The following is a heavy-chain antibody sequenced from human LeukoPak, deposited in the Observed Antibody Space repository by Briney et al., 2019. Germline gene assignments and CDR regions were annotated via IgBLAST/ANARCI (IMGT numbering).Heavy chain of an antibody. CDR3: ARVGLYSSGYYYFADWTDY. Sequence: PGGSLRLSCAASGFTVSSNYMSWVRQAPGKGLEWVSVIYSGGSTYYADSVKGRVTISRDNSKNTLYLQMNSLRAEDTAVYYCARVGLYSSGYYYFADWTDYWGQGALVTVSS. CDR2: IYSGGST. V-gene: IGHV3-66*01. CDR1: GFTVSSNY. J-gene: IGHJ4*02. D-gene: IGHD3-22*01.